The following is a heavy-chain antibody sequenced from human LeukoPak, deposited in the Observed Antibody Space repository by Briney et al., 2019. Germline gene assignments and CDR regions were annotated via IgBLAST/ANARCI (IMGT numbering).Heavy chain of an antibody. CDR3: ARLPPSVFGVGTGDFDY. CDR2: ISYDGSKT. V-gene: IGHV3-30*03. D-gene: IGHD2-8*02. CDR1: GFSFSTYG. J-gene: IGHJ4*02. Sequence: PGGSLRLSCEVSGFSFSTYGMYWVRRAPGKGLESVAVISYDGSKTYYADSVKGRSTISRDNPKNTVYLQLNSLRAEDTAVYYCARLPPSVFGVGTGDFDYWGQGTLVTVSS.